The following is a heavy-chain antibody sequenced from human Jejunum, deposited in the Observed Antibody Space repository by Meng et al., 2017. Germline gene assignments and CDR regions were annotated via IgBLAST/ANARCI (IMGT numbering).Heavy chain of an antibody. V-gene: IGHV3-23*01. Sequence: GGSLRLSCMTSGFNFHNYAAGWVRQAPGKGPEWVSGISASGGSAYYADSVRGRFITSRDNSKNTLFLQLNSLRADDTALYYCAKGSTSGWPYYFDFWGQGTLVTVSS. J-gene: IGHJ4*02. D-gene: IGHD6-19*01. CDR3: AKGSTSGWPYYFDF. CDR1: GFNFHNYA. CDR2: ISASGGSA.